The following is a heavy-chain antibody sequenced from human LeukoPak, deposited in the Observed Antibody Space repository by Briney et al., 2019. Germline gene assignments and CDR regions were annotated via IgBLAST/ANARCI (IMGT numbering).Heavy chain of an antibody. CDR2: INPNSGGT. CDR1: GYTFTGYY. V-gene: IGHV1-2*02. CDR3: ARDKYDFWSGEYYYYMDV. Sequence: ASVKVSCKASGYTFTGYYMHWVRQAPGQGLEWMGWINPNSGGTNYAQKFQGRVTMTRDTSISTAYMELSRLRSGDTAVYYCARDKYDFWSGEYYYYMDVWGKGTTVTVSS. D-gene: IGHD3-3*01. J-gene: IGHJ6*03.